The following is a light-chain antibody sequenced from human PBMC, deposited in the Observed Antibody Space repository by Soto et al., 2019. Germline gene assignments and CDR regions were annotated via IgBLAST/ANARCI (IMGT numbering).Light chain of an antibody. Sequence: EIVMTQSPATLSVSPGERATLSCRASQSVSSNYLAWYQRKPGQAPRLLIYGASSRAIDIPNRFSGSGSGTDFTLTITRLEPEDFAVYYCQQYGSSPPTFGQGTKVEI. CDR3: QQYGSSPPT. CDR1: QSVSSNY. J-gene: IGKJ1*01. V-gene: IGKV3-20*01. CDR2: GAS.